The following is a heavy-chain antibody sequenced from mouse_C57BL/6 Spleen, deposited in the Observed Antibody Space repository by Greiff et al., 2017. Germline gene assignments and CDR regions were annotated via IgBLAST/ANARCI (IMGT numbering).Heavy chain of an antibody. CDR1: GYTFTSYW. CDR2: INPSNGGT. J-gene: IGHJ2*01. V-gene: IGHV1-53*01. CDR3: ARENSNYDCFDY. Sequence: QVQLQQPGTELVKPGASVKLSCKASGYTFTSYWMHWVKQRPGQGLEWIGNINPSNGGTNYNEKFKSKATLTVDKSSSTAYMQLSSLPSEDSEVYYCARENSNYDCFDYWGQGTTLTVSS. D-gene: IGHD2-5*01.